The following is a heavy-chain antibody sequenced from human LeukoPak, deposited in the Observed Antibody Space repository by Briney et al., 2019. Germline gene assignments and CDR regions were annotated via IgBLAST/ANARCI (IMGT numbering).Heavy chain of an antibody. CDR2: ISTSSDTI. CDR1: GFIFRSYS. V-gene: IGHV3-48*01. Sequence: GGSLRLSCAASGFIFRSYSMNWVRQAPGKGLEWVAFISTSSDTISYSDSVRGRFTISRDNAKNSLYLHMSSLKAEDTAVYYCVREAAATLFDYWGQGTLVTVSS. J-gene: IGHJ4*02. CDR3: VREAAATLFDY. D-gene: IGHD1-26*01.